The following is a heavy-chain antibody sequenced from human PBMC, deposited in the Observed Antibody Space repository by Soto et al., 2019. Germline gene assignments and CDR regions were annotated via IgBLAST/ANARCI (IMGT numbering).Heavy chain of an antibody. CDR1: GFSLSTSGMC. V-gene: IGHV2-70*01. D-gene: IGHD1-26*01. CDR3: AVGAKNYYYYGMDV. Sequence: SGPTLVNPTQTLTLTCAFSGFSLSTSGMCVSWIRQPPGKALEWLALIDWDDDKYYSTSLKTWLTISKDTSKNQVVLTMTNMDPVDTATYYCAVGAKNYYYYGMDVWGQGTTVTVSS. J-gene: IGHJ6*02. CDR2: IDWDDDK.